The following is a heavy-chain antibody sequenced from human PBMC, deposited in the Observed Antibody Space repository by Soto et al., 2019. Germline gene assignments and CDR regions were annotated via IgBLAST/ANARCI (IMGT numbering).Heavy chain of an antibody. CDR1: GFTFRNYD. D-gene: IGHD3-3*01. Sequence: EVQLLESGGGLVQPGGSLRLSCAASGFTFRNYDMHWVRQVTGKGLEWVSTISLAGDTYYPGSVKGRFTISRENAKNSLYLQVSSLRAGDTAVYYCARGQLFYNDFLGNPVSGMDVWGQGTTVTVSS. V-gene: IGHV3-13*04. CDR2: ISLAGDT. CDR3: ARGQLFYNDFLGNPVSGMDV. J-gene: IGHJ6*02.